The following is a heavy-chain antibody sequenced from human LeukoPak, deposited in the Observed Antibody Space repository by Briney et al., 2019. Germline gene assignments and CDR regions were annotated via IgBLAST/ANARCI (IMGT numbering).Heavy chain of an antibody. Sequence: ASVKVSCKASGYTFTGYYMHWVRQAPGQGLEWMGWINPNSGGTNYAQKFQGRVTMTRDTSISTAYMELSRLRSDDTAVYYCARGGPYYDILTGITPAEYYFDCWGQGTLVTVSS. CDR2: INPNSGGT. CDR3: ARGGPYYDILTGITPAEYYFDC. V-gene: IGHV1-2*02. J-gene: IGHJ4*02. CDR1: GYTFTGYY. D-gene: IGHD3-9*01.